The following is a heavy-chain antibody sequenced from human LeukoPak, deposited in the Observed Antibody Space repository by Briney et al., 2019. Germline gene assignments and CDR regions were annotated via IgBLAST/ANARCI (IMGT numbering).Heavy chain of an antibody. CDR3: ARSYTASGYYYGVAY. Sequence: GGSLRLSCAASGFTFSIYAMTWVRQAPGKGLEWVATIKHDGRDKHYVDSVKGRFAISRDNANNSVHLQMNSLRAEDTAVYFCARSYTASGYYYGVAYWGQGTLVSVSS. J-gene: IGHJ4*02. CDR2: IKHDGRDK. V-gene: IGHV3-7*01. CDR1: GFTFSIYA. D-gene: IGHD3-22*01.